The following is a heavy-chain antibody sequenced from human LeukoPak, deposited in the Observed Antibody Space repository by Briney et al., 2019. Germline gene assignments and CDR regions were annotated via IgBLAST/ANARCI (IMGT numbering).Heavy chain of an antibody. Sequence: ASVKVSCTASGYTFTSYGISWVRQAPGQGHEWRGWISAYNGNTNYAQKLQGRVTMTTDTSTSTAYMELRSLRSDDTAVYYCARDYCSGGSCYFDYWGQGTLVTVSS. CDR2: ISAYNGNT. V-gene: IGHV1-18*01. CDR1: GYTFTSYG. D-gene: IGHD2-15*01. CDR3: ARDYCSGGSCYFDY. J-gene: IGHJ4*02.